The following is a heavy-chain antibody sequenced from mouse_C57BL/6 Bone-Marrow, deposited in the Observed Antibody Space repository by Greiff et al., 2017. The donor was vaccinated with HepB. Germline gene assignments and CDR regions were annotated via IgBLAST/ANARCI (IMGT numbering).Heavy chain of an antibody. D-gene: IGHD1-1*01. CDR1: GYTFTSYT. V-gene: IGHV1-4*01. J-gene: IGHJ3*01. CDR3: ARDGYGSSSWFAY. Sequence: LVESGAELARPGASVKMSCKASGYTFTSYTMHWVKQRPGQGLEWIGYINPSSGYTKYNQKFKDKATLTADKSSSTAYMQLSSLTSEDSAVYYCARDGYGSSSWFAYWGQGTLVTVSA. CDR2: INPSSGYT.